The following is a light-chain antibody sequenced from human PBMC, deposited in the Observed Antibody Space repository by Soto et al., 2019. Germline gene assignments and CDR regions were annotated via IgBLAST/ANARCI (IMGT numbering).Light chain of an antibody. CDR1: QSLLYXFINKNY. J-gene: IGKJ4*01. V-gene: IGKV4-1*01. Sequence: DIVLTQSPDSLAVSLGERATINCKSSQSLLYXFINKNYLTWYQQKPGQPPKLLIYWASTRESGVPDRFSGSGSGTDFTLTISSLQAEDVAVYYCQQYYSTPLTFGGGTKVEIK. CDR3: QQYYSTPLT. CDR2: WAS.